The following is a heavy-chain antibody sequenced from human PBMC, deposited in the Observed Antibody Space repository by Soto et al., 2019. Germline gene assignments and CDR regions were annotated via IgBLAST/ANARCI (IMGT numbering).Heavy chain of an antibody. J-gene: IGHJ4*02. D-gene: IGHD1-26*01. V-gene: IGHV3-30*18. CDR2: ISYDGSNK. CDR1: GFTFSSYG. CDR3: AKDLGPNPRQWELLL. Sequence: GGSLRLSCAASGFTFSSYGMHWVRQAPGKGLEWVAVISYDGSNKYYADSVKGRFTISRDNSKNTLYLQMNSLRAEDTAVYYCAKDLGPNPRQWELLLWGQGTLVTVS.